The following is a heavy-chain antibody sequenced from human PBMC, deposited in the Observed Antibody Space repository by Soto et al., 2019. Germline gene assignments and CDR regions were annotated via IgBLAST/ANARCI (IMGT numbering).Heavy chain of an antibody. D-gene: IGHD5-18*01. J-gene: IGHJ4*02. CDR1: GFALSSYW. CDR3: VRGNDGYGVFDS. Sequence: GGSLRLSCAASGFALSSYWMHWVRQAPGKGLVWVSRINMAGTAINYADSVKGRFSNSRDNAKNTLYLEMNSLRDDDTAMYYCVRGNDGYGVFDSWGQGALVTVPS. CDR2: INMAGTAI. V-gene: IGHV3-74*01.